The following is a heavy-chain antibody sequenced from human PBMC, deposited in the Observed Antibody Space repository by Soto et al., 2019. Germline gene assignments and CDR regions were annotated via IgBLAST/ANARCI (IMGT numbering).Heavy chain of an antibody. D-gene: IGHD2-15*01. CDR1: GFTFSSYS. CDR3: ARGYCDCRTPRPYYYYIDV. V-gene: IGHV3-48*04. J-gene: IGHJ6*03. CDR2: ISSSSSTI. Sequence: GSLRLSCAASGFTFSSYSMNWVRQAPGKGLEWVSYISSSSSTIYYADSVRGRYTIYRDTTKHSRYLQMNRLRAEDTAVYYCARGYCDCRTPRPYYYYIDVWRKGTTVTASS.